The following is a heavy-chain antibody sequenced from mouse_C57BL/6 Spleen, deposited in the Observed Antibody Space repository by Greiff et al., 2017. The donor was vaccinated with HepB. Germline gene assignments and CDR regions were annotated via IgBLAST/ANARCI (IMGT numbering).Heavy chain of an antibody. CDR1: GFTFSDYY. D-gene: IGHD2-3*01. J-gene: IGHJ4*01. CDR3: ARDDDGYYAMDY. CDR2: INYDGSST. V-gene: IGHV5-16*01. Sequence: EVQLVESEGGLVQPGSSMKLSCTASGFTFSDYYMAWVRQVPEKGLEWVANINYDGSSTYYLDSLKSRFIISRDNAKNILYLQMSSLKSEDTATYYCARDDDGYYAMDYWGQGTSVTVSS.